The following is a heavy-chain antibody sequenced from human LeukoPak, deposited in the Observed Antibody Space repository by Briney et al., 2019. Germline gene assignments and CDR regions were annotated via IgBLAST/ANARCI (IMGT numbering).Heavy chain of an antibody. D-gene: IGHD2-15*01. J-gene: IGHJ4*02. CDR1: GYTFTDYY. V-gene: IGHV1-8*03. CDR3: ARGKILVAAPYYFDY. Sequence: ASVKVSCKASGYTFTDYYTHWVRQATGQGLEWMGWMNPNSGNTGYAQKFQGRVTITRNTSISTAYMELSSLRSEDTAVYYCARGKILVAAPYYFDYWGQGTLVTVSS. CDR2: MNPNSGNT.